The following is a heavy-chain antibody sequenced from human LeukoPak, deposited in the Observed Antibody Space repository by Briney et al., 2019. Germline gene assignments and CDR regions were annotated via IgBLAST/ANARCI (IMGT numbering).Heavy chain of an antibody. Sequence: GESLKISCKASGYSFTTYWIGWVRQMPGKGLEWMGIIYPGDSDTRYSPSFQGQVTISADKSISTAYLQWSSLKASDTAMYYCARHSGSYYKRVAWFDPWGQGTLVTVSS. J-gene: IGHJ5*02. V-gene: IGHV5-51*01. CDR1: GYSFTTYW. D-gene: IGHD3-10*01. CDR3: ARHSGSYYKRVAWFDP. CDR2: IYPGDSDT.